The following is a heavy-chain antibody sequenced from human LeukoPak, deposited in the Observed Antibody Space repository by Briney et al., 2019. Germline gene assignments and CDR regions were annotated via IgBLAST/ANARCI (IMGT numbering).Heavy chain of an antibody. CDR1: GDSVSRFY. CDR2: IYYSGST. V-gene: IGHV4-59*08. Sequence: SETLSLTCTVSGDSVSRFYWSWLRQPPGKGLEWSCYIYYSGSTNYNPPLNRRVTISVDTSKSKFSLNLSSVTAADTAIYYCARQPYNGPQSLDYWGQGTLVNVSS. D-gene: IGHD2-8*01. CDR3: ARQPYNGPQSLDY. J-gene: IGHJ4*02.